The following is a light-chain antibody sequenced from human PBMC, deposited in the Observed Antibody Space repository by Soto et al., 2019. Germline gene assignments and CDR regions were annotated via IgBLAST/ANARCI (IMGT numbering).Light chain of an antibody. V-gene: IGLV1-40*01. CDR2: GNS. Sequence: QSVLTQPPSVSGAPGQRVTISCTGSSSNIGAGYDVHWYQQLPGTAPKLLIYGNSNRPSGVPDRFSGSKSGTSASLAITGLQADDEADYYCPSDDSSRSGVFGGGTKLTVL. CDR1: SSNIGAGYD. J-gene: IGLJ2*01. CDR3: PSDDSSRSGV.